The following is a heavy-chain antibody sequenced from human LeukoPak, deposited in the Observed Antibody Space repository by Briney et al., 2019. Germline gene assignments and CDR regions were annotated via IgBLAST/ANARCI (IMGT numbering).Heavy chain of an antibody. Sequence: AETLSLTCTVSGGSISSHYWSWIRHPAGKTLEWLGRIWTTGTTAYNPSYKSRARMPMDKPQNQFFLKLTSITAADTADDYCARVRAYANFVVGFYRWGRGALVTVSS. J-gene: IGHJ2*01. V-gene: IGHV4-4*07. CDR2: IWTTGTT. D-gene: IGHD2-8*01. CDR1: GGSISSHY. CDR3: ARVRAYANFVVGFYR.